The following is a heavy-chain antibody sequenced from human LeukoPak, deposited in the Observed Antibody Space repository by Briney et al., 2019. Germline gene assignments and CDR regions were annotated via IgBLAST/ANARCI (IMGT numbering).Heavy chain of an antibody. Sequence: SETLSLTCTVSGGSISSSSYYWGWIRQPPGKGLEWIGSIYYSGSTYYNPSLKSRVTISVDTSKNQFSLKLSSVTAADTAVYYCARPRQGGTATLGDPFDYWGQGTLVTVSS. CDR2: IYYSGST. CDR1: GGSISSSSYY. D-gene: IGHD1-1*01. J-gene: IGHJ4*02. V-gene: IGHV4-39*01. CDR3: ARPRQGGTATLGDPFDY.